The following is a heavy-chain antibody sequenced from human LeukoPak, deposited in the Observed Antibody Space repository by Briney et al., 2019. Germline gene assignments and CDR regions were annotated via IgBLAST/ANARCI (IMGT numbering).Heavy chain of an antibody. Sequence: ETLSLTCTVSGGSISSSSYYWGWIRQPPGTGLEWVSSISDSAGATYYADSVRGRFIISRDNSENTLYLQMNSLRADDTAVYYCAKGGSTAWTAVDYWGQGTLVTVSS. V-gene: IGHV3-23*01. J-gene: IGHJ4*02. CDR3: AKGGSTAWTAVDY. CDR1: GGSISSSSYY. D-gene: IGHD2-2*01. CDR2: ISDSAGAT.